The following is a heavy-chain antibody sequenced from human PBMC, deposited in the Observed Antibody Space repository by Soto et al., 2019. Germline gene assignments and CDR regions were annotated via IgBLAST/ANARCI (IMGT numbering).Heavy chain of an antibody. D-gene: IGHD5-12*01. CDR1: GFTFSSYA. CDR3: AKDPKSGYRRDY. V-gene: IGHV3-23*01. J-gene: IGHJ4*02. Sequence: SLRLSCAASGFTFSSYAMSWFRQAPGKGLEWVSAISGSGGSTYYADSVKGRFTISRDNSKNTLYLQMNSLRAEDTAVYYCAKDPKSGYRRDYWGQGTLVTVS. CDR2: ISGSGGST.